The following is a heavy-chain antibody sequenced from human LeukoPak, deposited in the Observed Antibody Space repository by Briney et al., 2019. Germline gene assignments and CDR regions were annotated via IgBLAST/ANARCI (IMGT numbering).Heavy chain of an antibody. CDR1: GYTFTEYG. V-gene: IGHV1-18*01. CDR3: TRGGIAMAGTCAFDI. D-gene: IGHD6-19*01. Sequence: ASVKVSCTASGYTFTEYGISWLRQAPGQGLEWMGWISVYSGNTDYAQKLQGRLTMTIDTSTSTAYVELRSLRSDDTAVYYCTRGGIAMAGTCAFDIWGQGTMVTVSS. CDR2: ISVYSGNT. J-gene: IGHJ3*02.